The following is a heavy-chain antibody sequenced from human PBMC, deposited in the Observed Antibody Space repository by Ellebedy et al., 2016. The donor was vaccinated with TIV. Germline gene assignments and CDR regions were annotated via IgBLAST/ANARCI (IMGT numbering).Heavy chain of an antibody. Sequence: GESLKISCKGSGNSFTNYWIGWARQMPGKGLEWGGIIFPGDYDTRYRPSFRGQVIISVDRSINTAYLQWSSLRTSDTAMYYCARRGPGAGDYWGQGTLVTVSS. CDR1: GNSFTNYW. CDR2: IFPGDYDT. D-gene: IGHD3-10*01. V-gene: IGHV5-51*01. CDR3: ARRGPGAGDY. J-gene: IGHJ4*02.